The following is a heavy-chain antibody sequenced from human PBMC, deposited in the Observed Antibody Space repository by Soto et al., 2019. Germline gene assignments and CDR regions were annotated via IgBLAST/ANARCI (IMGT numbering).Heavy chain of an antibody. CDR3: AKDHIVVVPAAPDYYYYYMDV. Sequence: GGSLRLSCAASGFTFSSYAMSWVRQAPGKGLEWVSAISGSGGSTYYADSVKGRFTISRDNSKNTLYLQMNSLRAEDTAVYYCAKDHIVVVPAAPDYYYYYMDVWGKGTTVTVSS. J-gene: IGHJ6*03. D-gene: IGHD2-2*01. V-gene: IGHV3-23*01. CDR2: ISGSGGST. CDR1: GFTFSSYA.